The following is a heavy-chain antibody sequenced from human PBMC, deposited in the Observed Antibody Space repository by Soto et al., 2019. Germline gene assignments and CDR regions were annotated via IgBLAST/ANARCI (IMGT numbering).Heavy chain of an antibody. CDR2: MSGTGGST. Sequence: EVQLLESGGGLVQPGGSLRLSCAASGFRFSSYAMRWVRQAPGKGLEWVSTMSGTGGSTYYADSVKGRFTTSRDNSKNTLYLQMNSLRGDDTSVYYCARRPGGMDVWGQGTTVTVSS. CDR1: GFRFSSYA. J-gene: IGHJ6*02. CDR3: ARRPGGMDV. V-gene: IGHV3-23*01.